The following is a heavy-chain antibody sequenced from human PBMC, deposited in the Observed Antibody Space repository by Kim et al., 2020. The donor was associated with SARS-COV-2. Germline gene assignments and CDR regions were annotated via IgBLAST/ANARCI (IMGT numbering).Heavy chain of an antibody. CDR2: MNPNSGNT. CDR3: ARVPLRQLVRNLNWFDP. V-gene: IGHV1-8*01. CDR1: GYTFTSYD. D-gene: IGHD6-13*01. Sequence: ASVKVSCKASGYTFTSYDINWVRQATGQGLEWMGWMNPNSGNTGYAQKFQGRVTMTRNTSISTAYMELSSLRSEDTAVYYCARVPLRQLVRNLNWFDPWGQGTLVTVSS. J-gene: IGHJ5*02.